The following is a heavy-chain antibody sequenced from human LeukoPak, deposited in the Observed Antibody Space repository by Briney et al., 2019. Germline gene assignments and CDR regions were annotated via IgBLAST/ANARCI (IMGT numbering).Heavy chain of an antibody. J-gene: IGHJ4*02. D-gene: IGHD4/OR15-4a*01. CDR3: ARDSYCIGANCHNGDSDY. CDR1: GFTFSSYG. CDR2: IWYDGSNK. Sequence: GGSLRLSCAASGFTFSSYGMHWVRQAPGKGLEWVAVIWYDGSNKYYADSVKGRFTVSRDNSGNTLYLQMNSLRAEDTAVYYCARDSYCIGANCHNGDSDYWGQGTLVTVSS. V-gene: IGHV3-33*01.